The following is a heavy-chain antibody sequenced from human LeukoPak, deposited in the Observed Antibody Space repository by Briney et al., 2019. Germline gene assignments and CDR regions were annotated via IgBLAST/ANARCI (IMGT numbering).Heavy chain of an antibody. D-gene: IGHD6-13*01. CDR1: GYSFTSYW. V-gene: IGHV5-51*01. CDR3: ASSTMPGTRVWSN. CDR2: IYPGDSDT. J-gene: IGHJ4*02. Sequence: GESLKISCKGSGYSFTSYWIGWVRQMPGKGLEWMGIIYPGDSDTRYSPSFQGQVAISADKSISTAYLQWSSLKASDTAMYYCASSTMPGTRVWSNWGQGTLVTVSS.